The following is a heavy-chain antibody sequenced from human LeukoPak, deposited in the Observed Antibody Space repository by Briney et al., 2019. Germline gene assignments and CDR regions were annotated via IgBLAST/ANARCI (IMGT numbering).Heavy chain of an antibody. J-gene: IGHJ2*01. D-gene: IGHD5-18*01. CDR2: ISGSGGHT. CDR1: GFTVSSNY. V-gene: IGHV3-23*01. Sequence: GGSLRLSCAASGFTVSSNYMSWVRQAPGMGLEWVSGISGSGGHTYNADSVEGRFTISRDNSKNTVSLQLSSLRVEDTAVYFCAKDREDSAMISGVFDLWGRGTLVTVSS. CDR3: AKDREDSAMISGVFDL.